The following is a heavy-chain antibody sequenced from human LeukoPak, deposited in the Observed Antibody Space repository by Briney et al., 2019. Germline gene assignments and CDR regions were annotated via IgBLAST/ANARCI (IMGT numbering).Heavy chain of an antibody. J-gene: IGHJ4*02. CDR3: ARSVSGTGGDFDY. CDR2: IYYSGST. D-gene: IGHD1-7*01. CDR1: GGSISSGGYY. Sequence: SSETLSLTCTVSGGSISSGGYYWSWIRQPPGKGLEWIGSIYYSGSTYYNPSLKSRVTISVDTSQNQFSLKLSSVTAADTAVYYCARSVSGTGGDFDYWGQETLVTVSS. V-gene: IGHV4-39*01.